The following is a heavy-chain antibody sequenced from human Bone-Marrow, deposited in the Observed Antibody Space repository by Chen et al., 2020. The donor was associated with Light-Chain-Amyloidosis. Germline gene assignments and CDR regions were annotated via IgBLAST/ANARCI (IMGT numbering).Heavy chain of an antibody. CDR3: ARKTDSGGSGGY. J-gene: IGHJ4*02. Sequence: GGGVVQPGGSLRLSCAASGFTFSSYGMHWVRQAPGKGLEWVAFIRYDGSNKYYADSVKGRFTISRDKNTLYLQMNSLRAEDTAVYYCARKTDSGGSGGYWGQGTLVTVSS. CDR1: GFTFSSYG. D-gene: IGHD6-19*01. CDR2: IRYDGSNK. V-gene: IGHV3-30*02.